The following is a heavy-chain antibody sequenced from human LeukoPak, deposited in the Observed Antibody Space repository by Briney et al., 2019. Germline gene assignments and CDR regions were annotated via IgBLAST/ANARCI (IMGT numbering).Heavy chain of an antibody. CDR1: GGSFSGYY. D-gene: IGHD3-10*01. J-gene: IGHJ4*02. CDR3: AREKNGSGSYSAGYDY. Sequence: SETLFLTCAVYGGSFSGYYWSWIRQPPGKGLEWIGEINHSGSTNYNPSLKSRVTISVDTSKNQFSLKLSSVTAADTAVYYCAREKNGSGSYSAGYDYWGQGTLVTVSS. V-gene: IGHV4-34*01. CDR2: INHSGST.